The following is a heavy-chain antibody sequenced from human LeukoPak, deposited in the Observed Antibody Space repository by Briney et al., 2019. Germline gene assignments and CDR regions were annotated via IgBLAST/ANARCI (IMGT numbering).Heavy chain of an antibody. V-gene: IGHV4-61*01. J-gene: IGHJ4*02. D-gene: IGHD4-17*01. CDR2: VYYRGSP. Sequence: PSETLSLTCTVSGGSVRSGSYYWSWVRQPPGKRLEWIGYVYYRGSPNYNPSLKSRVTISIDTSKNQFSLRLSSVTAADTAVYYCARDGGDEILDYWGQGALVTVSS. CDR1: GGSVRSGSYY. CDR3: ARDGGDEILDY.